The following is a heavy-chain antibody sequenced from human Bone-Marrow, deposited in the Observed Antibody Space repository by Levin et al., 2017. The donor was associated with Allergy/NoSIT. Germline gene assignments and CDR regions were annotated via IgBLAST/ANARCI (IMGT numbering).Heavy chain of an antibody. CDR3: ARERVFGATLDY. V-gene: IGHV3-33*01. J-gene: IGHJ4*02. CDR2: IWDDGYNK. Sequence: TGGSLRLSCAASGFTFSAHAMHWVRQAPGKGLEWVAVIWDDGYNKVYGDSVKGRFTISRDNSKNTVNLQMSSLTVGDTSVYYCARERVFGATLDYWGQGSLVIVSS. CDR1: GFTFSAHA. D-gene: IGHD3-16*01.